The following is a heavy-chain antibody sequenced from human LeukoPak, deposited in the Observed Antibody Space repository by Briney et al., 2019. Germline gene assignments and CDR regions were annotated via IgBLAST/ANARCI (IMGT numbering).Heavy chain of an antibody. CDR3: AHVLLWLGDPSRAFDI. D-gene: IGHD3-10*01. CDR2: ISYDGSNK. J-gene: IGHJ3*02. V-gene: IGHV3-30*03. Sequence: GGSLRLSCAASGFTFSSYGMHWVRQAPGKGLEWVAVISYDGSNKYYADSVKGRFTISRDNSKNTLYLQMNSLRAEDTAVYYCAHVLLWLGDPSRAFDIWGQGTMVTVSS. CDR1: GFTFSSYG.